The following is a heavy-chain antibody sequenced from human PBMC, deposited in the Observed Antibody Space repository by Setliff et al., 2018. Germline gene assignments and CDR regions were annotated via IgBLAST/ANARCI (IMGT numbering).Heavy chain of an antibody. Sequence: PSETLSLTCTVSGGSISSHYWSWIRQPPGKGLEWIGSIYYSCSTNYNPSLKSRVTISVDTSKNQYSPQLSSVTAADTAVYYCAREILLGRVPTAMVSDTPGYWGQGTLVTVSS. D-gene: IGHD5-18*01. CDR3: AREILLGRVPTAMVSDTPGY. V-gene: IGHV4-59*11. J-gene: IGHJ4*02. CDR1: GGSISSHY. CDR2: IYYSCST.